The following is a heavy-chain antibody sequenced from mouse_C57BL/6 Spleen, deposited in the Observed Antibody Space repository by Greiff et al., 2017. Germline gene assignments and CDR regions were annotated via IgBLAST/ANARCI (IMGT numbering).Heavy chain of an antibody. D-gene: IGHD3-1*01. Sequence: QVQLQQSGAELVKPGASVKLSCKASGYTFTSYWMHWVKQRPGQGLEWIGMIHPNSGSTNYNEKFKSKATLTVDKSSSTAYMQLSSLTSEDSAVYHCARSGHYYAMDYWGQGTSVTVSS. CDR3: ARSGHYYAMDY. CDR2: IHPNSGST. V-gene: IGHV1-64*01. CDR1: GYTFTSYW. J-gene: IGHJ4*01.